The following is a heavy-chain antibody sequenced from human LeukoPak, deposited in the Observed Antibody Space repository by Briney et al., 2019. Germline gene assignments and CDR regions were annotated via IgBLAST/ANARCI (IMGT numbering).Heavy chain of an antibody. Sequence: SGPTLVNPTQTLTLTCTFSGFSLSTGGMYVTWIRQPPGKALEWLARIDWEDDKYYSTSLKTRLTISKDTSKNQVVLTMTNMDPVDSATYYCARSSPLTAASGEFDYWGQGTLVTVSS. CDR3: ARSSPLTAASGEFDY. J-gene: IGHJ4*02. D-gene: IGHD6-13*01. CDR1: GFSLSTGGMY. CDR2: IDWEDDK. V-gene: IGHV2-70*11.